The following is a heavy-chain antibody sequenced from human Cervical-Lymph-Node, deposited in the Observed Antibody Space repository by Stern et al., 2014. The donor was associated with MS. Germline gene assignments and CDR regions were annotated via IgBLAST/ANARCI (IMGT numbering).Heavy chain of an antibody. CDR1: GFTSTISP. CDR3: AADGYGDYVDYYYGMDV. Sequence: QLVESGPEVKKPGTSVRVSCKASGFTSTISPVQWVRQARGQRLEWIGWIVVGSGNTNYAQKFQERVTITRDMSTSTAYMELSSLKSEDTAVYYCAADGYGDYVDYYYGMDVWGQGTTVTVSS. CDR2: IVVGSGNT. J-gene: IGHJ6*02. V-gene: IGHV1-58*01. D-gene: IGHD4-17*01.